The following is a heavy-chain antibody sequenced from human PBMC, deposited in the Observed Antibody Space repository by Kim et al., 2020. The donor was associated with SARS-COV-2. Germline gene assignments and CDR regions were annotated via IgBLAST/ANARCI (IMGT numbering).Heavy chain of an antibody. V-gene: IGHV1-18*01. CDR3: AREARIAAAGRAAFDI. J-gene: IGHJ3*02. D-gene: IGHD6-13*01. Sequence: KLEGRVTMTTDTSTSTAYMELRSLRSDDTAVYYCAREARIAAAGRAAFDIWGQGTMVTVSS.